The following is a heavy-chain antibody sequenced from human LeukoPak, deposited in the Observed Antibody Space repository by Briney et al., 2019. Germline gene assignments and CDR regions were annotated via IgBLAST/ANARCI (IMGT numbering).Heavy chain of an antibody. CDR1: GGSISSGSSDYY. CDR2: ISDSGRT. J-gene: IGHJ4*02. CDR3: ARDHCNGGSCYSYEV. D-gene: IGHD2-15*01. Sequence: SETLSLACTVSGGSISSGSSDYYWGWIRQPPGKGLDWIGSISDSGRTYYNPSLKSRVTVSVDTSKNQFSLNLSSVTAADTAVYYCARDHCNGGSCYSYEVWGQGTLVTVSS. V-gene: IGHV4-39*01.